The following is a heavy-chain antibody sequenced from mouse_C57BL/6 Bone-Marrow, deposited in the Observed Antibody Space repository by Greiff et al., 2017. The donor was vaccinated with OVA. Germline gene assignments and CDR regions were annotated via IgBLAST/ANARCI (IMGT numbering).Heavy chain of an antibody. CDR2: ISYDGSN. CDR3: ARVGDGYSFAY. Sequence: VQLKESGPGLVKPSQSLSLTCSVTGYSITSGYYWNWIRQFPGNKLEWMGYISYDGSNNYNPSLKNRISITRDTSKNQFFLKLNSVTTEDTATYYCARVGDGYSFAYWGQGTLVTVSA. J-gene: IGHJ3*01. CDR1: GYSITSGYY. D-gene: IGHD2-3*01. V-gene: IGHV3-6*01.